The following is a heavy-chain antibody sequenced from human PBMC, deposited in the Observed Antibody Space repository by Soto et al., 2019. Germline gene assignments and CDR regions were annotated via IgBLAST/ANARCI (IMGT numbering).Heavy chain of an antibody. J-gene: IGHJ4*02. D-gene: IGHD5-12*01. V-gene: IGHV2-5*02. Sequence: QITLKESGPPLVKPTQTLTLTCTFSGFSLSTSGVAVGWIRQPPGKALEWLALIYWDDDKRYSPSLKSRLTIPHDTSQNQVVPTMTNMDPVDTATYYCAHRPTSFGGLSFEYWGQGTLVTVSS. CDR1: GFSLSTSGVA. CDR2: IYWDDDK. CDR3: AHRPTSFGGLSFEY.